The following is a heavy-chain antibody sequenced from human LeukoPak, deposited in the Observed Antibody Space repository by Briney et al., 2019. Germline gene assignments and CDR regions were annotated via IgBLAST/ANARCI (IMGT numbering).Heavy chain of an antibody. D-gene: IGHD6-13*01. V-gene: IGHV1-2*04. J-gene: IGHJ6*02. CDR2: INPNSGGT. CDR3: ARTQRQEAAAGNYGMDV. CDR1: GYTFTGYY. Sequence: GASVKVSCKASGYTFTGYYMHWVRQAPGQGLEWMGWINPNSGGTNYAQKFQGWVTMTRDTSISTAYMELSRLRSDDTAVYYCARTQRQEAAAGNYGMDVWGQGTTVTVSS.